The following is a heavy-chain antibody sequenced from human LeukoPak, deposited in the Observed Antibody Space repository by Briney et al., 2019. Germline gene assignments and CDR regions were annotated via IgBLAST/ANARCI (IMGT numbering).Heavy chain of an antibody. Sequence: ASVKVSCKASGGTFTSYVISWVRQAPGQGLEWMGGIIPIFGTPNYAQKFQGRVTITVDESTSTAYMELSSLRSEDTAVYYCARGPDWNDYYYYYMDVWGKGTTVTISS. CDR2: IIPIFGTP. CDR3: ARGPDWNDYYYYYMDV. D-gene: IGHD1-1*01. V-gene: IGHV1-69*13. J-gene: IGHJ6*03. CDR1: GGTFTSYV.